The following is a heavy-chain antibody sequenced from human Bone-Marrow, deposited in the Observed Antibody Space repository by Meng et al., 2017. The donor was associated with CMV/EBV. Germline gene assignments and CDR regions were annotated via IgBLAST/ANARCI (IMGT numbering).Heavy chain of an antibody. CDR3: ARSEWGSSWYMGFDAFDI. J-gene: IGHJ3*02. Sequence: GSLRLSCTVSGGSISSSSYYWGWIRQPPGKGLEWIGSIYYSGSTYYNPSLKSRVTISVDTSKNQFSLKLSSVTATDTAVYYCARSEWGSSWYMGFDAFDIRGPGTMVTV. D-gene: IGHD6-13*01. CDR2: IYYSGST. CDR1: GGSISSSSYY. V-gene: IGHV4-39*07.